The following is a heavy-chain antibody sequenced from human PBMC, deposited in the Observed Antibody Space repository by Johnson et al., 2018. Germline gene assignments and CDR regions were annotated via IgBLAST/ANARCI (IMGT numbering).Heavy chain of an antibody. CDR3: ARESIQLWGPPAPRDS. CDR2: LSSRGTTI. Sequence: QVQLVQSGGGLVKPGGSLRLSCAASGFTLSDYYMNWIRQAPGKGLEWVSYLSSRGTTIDYADSVKGRFIISRDNAKNSLYLQMNSLRAEDTAVYYCARESIQLWGPPAPRDSWGQGTMVTVSS. CDR1: GFTLSDYY. J-gene: IGHJ3*01. V-gene: IGHV3-11*04. D-gene: IGHD5-18*01.